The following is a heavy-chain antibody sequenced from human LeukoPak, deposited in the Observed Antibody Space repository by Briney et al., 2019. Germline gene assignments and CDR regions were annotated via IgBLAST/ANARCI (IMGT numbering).Heavy chain of an antibody. CDR3: ARPSSIRSDAFDI. D-gene: IGHD2-21*01. J-gene: IGHJ3*02. CDR1: GFTLSSFT. V-gene: IGHV3-30-3*01. CDR2: ISYDESQE. Sequence: GRSLRLSCAASGFTLSSFTMHWVRHDPGKGLEWVAVISYDESQEWYADSVKGRFTISRDNAKNSLYLQMNSLRAEDTAVYYCARPSSIRSDAFDIWGQGTMVTVSS.